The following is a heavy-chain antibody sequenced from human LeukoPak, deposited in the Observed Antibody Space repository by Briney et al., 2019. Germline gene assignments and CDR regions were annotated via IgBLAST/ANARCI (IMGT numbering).Heavy chain of an antibody. V-gene: IGHV4-34*01. CDR2: INHSGST. D-gene: IGHD6-13*01. J-gene: IGHJ5*02. CDR1: GGSFSGYY. CDR3: ARRPPNAAAAGINWFDP. Sequence: TSETLSLTCAVYGGSFSGYYWSWIRQPPGKGLEWIGGINHSGSTNYNPSLKSRVTISVDTSKNQFSLKLSSVTAADTAVYYCARRPPNAAAAGINWFDPWGQGTLVAVSS.